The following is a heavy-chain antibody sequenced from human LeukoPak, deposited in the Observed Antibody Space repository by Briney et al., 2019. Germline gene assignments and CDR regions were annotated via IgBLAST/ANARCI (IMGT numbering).Heavy chain of an antibody. CDR1: GGSFSGYY. D-gene: IGHD3-3*01. V-gene: IGHV4-34*01. J-gene: IGHJ4*02. CDR3: ARALPYYDFWSGYPTLFDY. CDR2: INHSGST. Sequence: SETLSLTCAVYGGSFSGYYWSWIRQPPGKGLEWIGEINHSGSTNYNPSLKSRVTISVDTSKNQFSLKLSSVTAADTAVYYCARALPYYDFWSGYPTLFDYWGQGTLVTVSS.